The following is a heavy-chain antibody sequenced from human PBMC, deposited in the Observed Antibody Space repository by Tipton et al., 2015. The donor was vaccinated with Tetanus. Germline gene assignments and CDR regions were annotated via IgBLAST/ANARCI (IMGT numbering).Heavy chain of an antibody. D-gene: IGHD2-15*01. CDR3: ARGGLCVGPACAGISPLLDV. Sequence: TLSLTCAVSGASIRNGGYSWNWIRQPAGKGLEWIGHIYYNGSTKYNPSLKSRVTVSLDTSKKHFSLRLSSVTAADTAVYYCARGGLCVGPACAGISPLLDVWGRGTLVTVSS. CDR1: GASIRNGGYS. J-gene: IGHJ2*01. CDR2: IYYNGST. V-gene: IGHV4-61*03.